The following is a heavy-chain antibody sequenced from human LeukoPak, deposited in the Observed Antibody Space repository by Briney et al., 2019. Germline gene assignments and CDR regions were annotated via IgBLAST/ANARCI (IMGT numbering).Heavy chain of an antibody. V-gene: IGHV3-48*01. D-gene: IGHD3-22*01. CDR3: ARGRSSGFDY. CDR2: ISSSGTTI. Sequence: GGSLRLSCAASGFSLSTYSMNWVRQAPGKGLEWVSYISSSGTTIYYGDSVKGRFTISRDNSKNTLYLQMNSLRAEDTAVYYCARGRSSGFDYWGQGTLVTVSS. CDR1: GFSLSTYS. J-gene: IGHJ4*02.